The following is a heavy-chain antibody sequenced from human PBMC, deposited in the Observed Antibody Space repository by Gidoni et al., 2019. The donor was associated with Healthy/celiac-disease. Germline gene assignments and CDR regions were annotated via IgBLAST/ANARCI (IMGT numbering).Heavy chain of an antibody. V-gene: IGHV4-34*01. CDR3: ARGRGSGWSYYFDY. J-gene: IGHJ4*02. CDR2: INHSGST. CDR1: GGSFSGYY. D-gene: IGHD6-19*01. Sequence: QVQLQQLGAGLLKPSETLSLTCAVYGGSFSGYYWSWIRQPPGKGLEWIGEINHSGSTNYNPSLKSRVTISVDTSKNQFSLKLSSVTAADTAVYYCARGRGSGWSYYFDYWGQGTLVTVSS.